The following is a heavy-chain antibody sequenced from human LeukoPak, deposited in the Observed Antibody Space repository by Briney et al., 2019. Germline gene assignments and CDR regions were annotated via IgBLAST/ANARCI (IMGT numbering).Heavy chain of an antibody. CDR1: GGSISSSSYY. V-gene: IGHV4-39*07. J-gene: IGHJ6*03. Sequence: PSETLSLTCTVSGGSISSSSYYWSWIRQPPGKGLEWIGEINHSGSTNYNPSLKSRVTISVDTSKNQFSLKLSSVTAADTAVYYCARGFGVYYYYMDVWGKGTTVTVSS. CDR2: INHSGST. CDR3: ARGFGVYYYYMDV. D-gene: IGHD3-10*01.